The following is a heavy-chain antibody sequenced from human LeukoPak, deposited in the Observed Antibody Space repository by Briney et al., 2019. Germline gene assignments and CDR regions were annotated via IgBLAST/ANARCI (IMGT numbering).Heavy chain of an antibody. D-gene: IGHD2-15*01. V-gene: IGHV3-74*03. CDR3: ARGAAPQGY. J-gene: IGHJ4*02. Sequence: GGSLRLSCAASGFTFSSDWMHWVRQAPGKGLVWVSRINGDGSTTAYADSVKGRFTISRDNAKITLYLQMNSLRVEDTAVYYCARGAAPQGYWGQGTLVTVSS. CDR2: INGDGSTT. CDR1: GFTFSSDW.